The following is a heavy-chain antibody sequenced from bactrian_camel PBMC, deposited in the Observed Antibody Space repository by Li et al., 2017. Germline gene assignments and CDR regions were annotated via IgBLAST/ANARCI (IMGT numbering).Heavy chain of an antibody. J-gene: IGHJ4*01. Sequence: QVQLVESGGGSVQAGGSLCLSCAAPGYRYDTYCMGWFRQAPGKAREGIAVIDSDGDTAYAESMKGRFTISRDNAKDTLYLQMNSLKIEDTAVYYCALGSSRQATMTARGKGTQVTVS. V-gene: IGHV3S26*01. D-gene: IGHD3*01. CDR2: IDSDGDT. CDR1: GYRYDTYC.